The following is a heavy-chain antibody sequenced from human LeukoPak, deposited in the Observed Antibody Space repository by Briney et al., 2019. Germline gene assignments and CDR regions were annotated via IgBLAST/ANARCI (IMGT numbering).Heavy chain of an antibody. J-gene: IGHJ4*02. CDR1: GFTFSSYG. CDR2: IWYDGSNK. Sequence: PGGSLRLSCAASGFTFSSYGMHWVRQAPGKGLEWVAVIWYDGSNKYYADSVKGRFTISGDNSKNTLYLQMNSLRAEDTAVYYCARDKISRFFDYWDQGTLVTVSS. CDR3: ARDKISRFFDY. V-gene: IGHV3-33*01. D-gene: IGHD2/OR15-2a*01.